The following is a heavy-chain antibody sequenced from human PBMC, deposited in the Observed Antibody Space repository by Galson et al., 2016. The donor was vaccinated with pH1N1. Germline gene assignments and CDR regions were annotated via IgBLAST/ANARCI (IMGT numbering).Heavy chain of an antibody. D-gene: IGHD1-26*01. V-gene: IGHV1-3*01. CDR2: ISPGSTKT. CDR3: ARDLMGGTYAADY. CDR1: GYTFTRYG. Sequence: SVKVSCKASGYTFTRYGMHWVRQAPGQSIEWMGWISPGSTKTKYSQKFQGRVTVTRDSSATTAYMELSSLTFEDTAVYYCARDLMGGTYAADYWGQGTQVTVS. J-gene: IGHJ4*02.